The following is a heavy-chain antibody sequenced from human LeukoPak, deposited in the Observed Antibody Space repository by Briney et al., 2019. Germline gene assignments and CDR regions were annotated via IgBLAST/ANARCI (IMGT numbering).Heavy chain of an antibody. J-gene: IGHJ4*02. V-gene: IGHV1-2*02. CDR1: GYTFTGYY. D-gene: IGHD5-18*01. Sequence: ASVTVSCKASGYTFTGYYMHLVRQAPGQGLEWMGWINPNSGGTNYAQKFQGRVTMTRDTSISTAYMELSRLRSDDTAVYYCARDSAADTAMVTGDWGQGTLVTVSS. CDR3: ARDSAADTAMVTGD. CDR2: INPNSGGT.